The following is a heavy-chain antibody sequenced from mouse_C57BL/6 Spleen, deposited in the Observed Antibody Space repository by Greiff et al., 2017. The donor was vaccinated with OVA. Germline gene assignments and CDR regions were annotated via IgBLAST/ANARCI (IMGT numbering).Heavy chain of an antibody. V-gene: IGHV5-4*01. CDR2: ISDGGSYT. D-gene: IGHD1-1*01. CDR3: ARAITTVVAYYYAMDY. J-gene: IGHJ4*01. CDR1: GFTFSSYA. Sequence: EVQLVESGGGLVKPGGSLKLSCAASGFTFSSYAMSWVRQTPEKRLEWVATISDGGSYTYYPDNVKGRFTISRDNAKNNLYLQMSHLKSEDTAMYYCARAITTVVAYYYAMDYWGQGTSVTVSS.